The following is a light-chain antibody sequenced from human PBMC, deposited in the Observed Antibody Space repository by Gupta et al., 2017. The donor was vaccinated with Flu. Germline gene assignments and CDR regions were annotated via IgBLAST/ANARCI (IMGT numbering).Light chain of an antibody. CDR3: CSYAGGNNWV. Sequence: QSALTQPRSVSGSPGQSVTISCSGSLANVGNFDYVSWYQQHPGVAPKLIIHDVNQRPSGVPDRFSGSKSANTASLTISGLQFEDEADYWCCSYAGGNNWVFGGGTKLTVL. V-gene: IGLV2-11*01. CDR1: LANVGNFDY. CDR2: DVN. J-gene: IGLJ3*02.